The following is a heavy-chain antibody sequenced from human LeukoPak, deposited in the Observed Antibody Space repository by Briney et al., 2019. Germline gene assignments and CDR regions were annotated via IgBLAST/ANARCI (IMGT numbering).Heavy chain of an antibody. CDR1: GYTLTELS. V-gene: IGHV1-24*01. Sequence: GASVTVSCKVSGYTLTELSMHWVRQAPGKGLEWMGGFDPEDGETIYAQKFQGRVTMTEDTSTDTAYMELSSLRSEDTAVYYCATGLRITGTYFDYWGQGTLVTVSS. D-gene: IGHD1-20*01. J-gene: IGHJ4*02. CDR2: FDPEDGET. CDR3: ATGLRITGTYFDY.